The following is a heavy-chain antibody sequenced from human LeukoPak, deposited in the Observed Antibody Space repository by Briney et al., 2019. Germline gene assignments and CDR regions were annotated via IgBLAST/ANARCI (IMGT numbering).Heavy chain of an antibody. CDR2: IYTSGST. Sequence: SETLSLTCTVSGGSISSYYWSWIRQPAGKGLEWIGRIYTSGSTNYNPSLVSRVTMSVDTSKNQFSLKLTSVTAADTAVYFYARGRYYNNGYPFFDTWGQGILVTVSS. V-gene: IGHV4-4*07. D-gene: IGHD5-18*01. CDR3: ARGRYYNNGYPFFDT. J-gene: IGHJ4*02. CDR1: GGSISSYY.